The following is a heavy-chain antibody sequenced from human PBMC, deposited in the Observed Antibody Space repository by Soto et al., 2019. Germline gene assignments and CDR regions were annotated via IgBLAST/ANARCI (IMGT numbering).Heavy chain of an antibody. CDR3: ARDYGEGGYYFDS. D-gene: IGHD3-10*01. Sequence: EVQLVESGGGLVQPGGSLRLSCAASGFTFSSYSMNWVRQAPGKGLEWVSYISSSSSTIYYADSVKGRFTISRDNAKNSLYLQMNSLRAEDTAVYYCARDYGEGGYYFDSWGQGTLVTVSS. CDR2: ISSSSSTI. V-gene: IGHV3-48*01. J-gene: IGHJ4*02. CDR1: GFTFSSYS.